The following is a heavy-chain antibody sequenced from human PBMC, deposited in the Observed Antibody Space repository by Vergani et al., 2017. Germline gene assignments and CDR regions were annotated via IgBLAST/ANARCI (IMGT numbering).Heavy chain of an antibody. CDR3: ARVANWGSLYWYFDL. D-gene: IGHD7-27*01. CDR2: IYHSGRT. J-gene: IGHJ2*01. CDR1: GGSISSGGYS. V-gene: IGHV4-30-2*01. Sequence: QLQLQESGSGLVKPSQTLSLTCAVSGGSISSGGYSWSWIRQPPGKGLEWIGYIYHSGRTYYNPSLKSRVTISVDRSKNQFSLKLSSVTAADTAVYYCARVANWGSLYWYFDLWGRGTLVTVSS.